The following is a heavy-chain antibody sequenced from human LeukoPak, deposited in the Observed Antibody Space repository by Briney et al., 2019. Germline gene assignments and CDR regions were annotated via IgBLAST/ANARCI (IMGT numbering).Heavy chain of an antibody. D-gene: IGHD1/OR15-1a*01. V-gene: IGHV3-15*05. CDR1: GLTFSKAW. CDR3: AAGVGTTDFDY. Sequence: GGSLRLSCAASGLTFSKAWMTWVRQAPGKGLEWVGRLKSISHGGTTDYAAPVKGRFTISRDDSKNTMFLQMNSLKTEDTGVYFCAAGVGTTDFDYWGQGTLVTVSS. CDR2: LKSISHGGTT. J-gene: IGHJ4*02.